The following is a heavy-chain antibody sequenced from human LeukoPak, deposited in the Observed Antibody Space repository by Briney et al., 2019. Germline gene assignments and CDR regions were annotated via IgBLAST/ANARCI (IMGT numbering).Heavy chain of an antibody. CDR2: INPNSGGT. CDR3: ARDAYAGFSSSWHEDH. V-gene: IGHV1-2*02. Sequence: ASVKVSCKTSGYTFTGYYVHWVRQAPGQGLEWMGWINPNSGGTKYSPKFQARVTMTRDTSISTAYMELSGLTSDDTAVYYCARDAYAGFSSSWHEDHWGQGTLATVSS. D-gene: IGHD2-2*01. J-gene: IGHJ4*02. CDR1: GYTFTGYY.